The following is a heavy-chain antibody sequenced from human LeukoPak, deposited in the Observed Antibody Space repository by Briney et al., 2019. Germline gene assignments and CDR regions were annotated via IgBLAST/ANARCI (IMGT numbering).Heavy chain of an antibody. V-gene: IGHV3-23*01. CDR3: AKRSGETFGFFDS. Sequence: GASLRLSCAASGFTFNHYALSWVRQAPGKGLEWVSAINYSGDTTHYADTVTGRFTIFRDNSKNTLFVQLNSLRADDTAIYYCAKRSGETFGFFDSWGRGTLVTVSS. CDR1: GFTFNHYA. J-gene: IGHJ4*02. CDR2: INYSGDTT. D-gene: IGHD3-3*01.